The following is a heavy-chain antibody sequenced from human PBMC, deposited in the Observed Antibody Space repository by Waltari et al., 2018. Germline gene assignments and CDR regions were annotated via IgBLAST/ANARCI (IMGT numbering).Heavy chain of an antibody. CDR3: ARDLEWSYYDSSGYGGRDYYYFDY. D-gene: IGHD3-22*01. CDR2: ISPIFGTA. J-gene: IGHJ4*02. CDR1: GGTFSSYA. V-gene: IGHV1-69*14. Sequence: QVQLVQSGAEVKTPGSSVQVSCKASGGTFSSYAICSVRQAPGQGLEWMGGISPIFGTANYAQKFQGRVTITADKSTSTAYMELSSLRSEDTAVYYCARDLEWSYYDSSGYGGRDYYYFDYWGQGTLVTVSS.